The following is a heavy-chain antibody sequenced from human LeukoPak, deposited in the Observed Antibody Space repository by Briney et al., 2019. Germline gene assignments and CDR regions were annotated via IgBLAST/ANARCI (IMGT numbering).Heavy chain of an antibody. CDR2: ISYDGSNK. V-gene: IGHV3-30*04. CDR3: ARGRVAVAKHYYYYYGMDV. CDR1: GFTFSSYA. D-gene: IGHD6-19*01. Sequence: PGRSLRLSCAASGFTFSSYAMHWVRQAPGKGLEWVAVISYDGSNKYYADSVKGRFTISRDNSKSTLYLQMNSLRAEDTAVYYCARGRVAVAKHYYYYYGMDVWGKGTTVTVSS. J-gene: IGHJ6*04.